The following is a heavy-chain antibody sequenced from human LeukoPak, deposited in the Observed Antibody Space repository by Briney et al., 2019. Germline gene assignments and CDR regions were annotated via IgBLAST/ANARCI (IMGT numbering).Heavy chain of an antibody. CDR1: GGSISSYY. Sequence: SETLSLTCTVSGGSISSYYWSWIRQPPGKGLEWIEYIYYSGSTNYNPSLKSRVTISVDTSKNQFSLKLSSVTAADTAVYYCARDRGDILTGFDYWGQGTLVTVSS. V-gene: IGHV4-59*01. CDR2: IYYSGST. J-gene: IGHJ4*02. D-gene: IGHD3-9*01. CDR3: ARDRGDILTGFDY.